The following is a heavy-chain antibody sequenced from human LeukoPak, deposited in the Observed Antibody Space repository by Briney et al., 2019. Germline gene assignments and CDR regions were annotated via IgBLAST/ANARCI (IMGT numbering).Heavy chain of an antibody. J-gene: IGHJ6*03. CDR2: IIPIFGTA. D-gene: IGHD3-10*01. V-gene: IGHV1-69*05. CDR1: GGTFSSYA. Sequence: ASVKVSCKASGGTFSSYAISWVRQAPGQGLEWMGGIIPIFGTANYAQKFQGRVTITTDESTSTAYMELSSLRSEDTAVYYCARDSQDPSGYYYYMDVWGKGTTVTVSS. CDR3: ARDSQDPSGYYYYMDV.